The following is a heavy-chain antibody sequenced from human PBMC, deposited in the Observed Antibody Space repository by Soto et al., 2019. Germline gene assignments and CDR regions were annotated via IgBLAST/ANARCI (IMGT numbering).Heavy chain of an antibody. CDR3: ATPFTIFGVVRVPYYYYGMDV. Sequence: ASVKVSCKASGGTFSSYAISWVRQAPGQGLEWMGGIIPIFGTANYAQKFQGRVTITADESTSTAYMELSSLRSEDTAVYYCATPFTIFGVVRVPYYYYGMDVWGQGTTVTVSS. CDR2: IIPIFGTA. D-gene: IGHD3-3*01. J-gene: IGHJ6*02. V-gene: IGHV1-69*13. CDR1: GGTFSSYA.